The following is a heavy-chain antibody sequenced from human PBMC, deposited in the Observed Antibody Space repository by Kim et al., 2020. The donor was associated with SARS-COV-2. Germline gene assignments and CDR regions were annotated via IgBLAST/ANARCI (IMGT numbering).Heavy chain of an antibody. V-gene: IGHV4-34*01. CDR3: ARGPTGQQLPYYYYGMDV. D-gene: IGHD6-13*01. J-gene: IGHJ6*02. CDR1: GGSFSGYY. Sequence: SETLSLTCAVYGGSFSGYYWSWIRQPPGKGLEWIGEINHSGSTNYNPSLKSRVTISVDTSKNQLSLKLSSVTAADTAVYYCARGPTGQQLPYYYYGMDVWGRGTTVTVSS. CDR2: INHSGST.